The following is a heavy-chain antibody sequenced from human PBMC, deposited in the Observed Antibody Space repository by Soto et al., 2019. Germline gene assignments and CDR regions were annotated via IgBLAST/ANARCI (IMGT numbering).Heavy chain of an antibody. CDR2: IYHSGST. CDR3: ARVRAAAGTTTTHHYYYGMDV. CDR1: GGSISSSNW. J-gene: IGHJ6*02. V-gene: IGHV4-4*02. Sequence: QVQLQESGPGLVKPSGTLSLTCAVSGGSISSSNWWSWVRQPPGKGLEWIGEIYHSGSTNYNPSLKSRVTISVDKSKNQFSLKLSSVTDADTAVYYCARVRAAAGTTTTHHYYYGMDVWGQGTTVTVSS. D-gene: IGHD6-13*01.